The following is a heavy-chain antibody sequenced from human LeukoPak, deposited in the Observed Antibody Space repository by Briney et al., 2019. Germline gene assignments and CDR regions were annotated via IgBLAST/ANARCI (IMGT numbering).Heavy chain of an antibody. CDR3: ARVRSGYDYYYYYMDV. V-gene: IGHV4-59*01. CDR1: GGSICTYY. Sequence: SETLSLTCTVSGGSICTYYWNWIRQPPGKGLEWIGCIYYSGSTNCNPSLKSRVTISVDTSKNQFSLKLSSVTAADTAVYYCARVRSGYDYYYYYMDVWGKGTTVTVSS. J-gene: IGHJ6*03. D-gene: IGHD3-3*01. CDR2: IYYSGST.